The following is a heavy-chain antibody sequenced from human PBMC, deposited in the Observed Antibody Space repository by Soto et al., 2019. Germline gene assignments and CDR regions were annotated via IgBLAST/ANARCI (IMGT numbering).Heavy chain of an antibody. CDR3: ATDRADY. D-gene: IGHD3-10*01. Sequence: PGGSLRLSCAASGFTFSSYWMNWVRQAPGKGLEWVGRIKSNPDGGTTDYAAPVKGRFTMSRDDSKNMQYLQMNSLKTEDTAVYYCATDRADYWGQGTLVTVSS. J-gene: IGHJ4*02. V-gene: IGHV3-15*01. CDR2: IKSNPDGGTT. CDR1: GFTFSSYW.